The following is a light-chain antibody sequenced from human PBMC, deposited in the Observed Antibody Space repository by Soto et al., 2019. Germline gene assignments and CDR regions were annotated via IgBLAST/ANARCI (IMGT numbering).Light chain of an antibody. Sequence: QSALTQPASVSGSPGQSITISCTGTSGDIGSYNRVSWYQQHPGKAPKLIIYEVTDRPSGVSNRFSGSKSGNTASLTISGLQAEDEAEYYCSSYAGGTTSYVVFGRGTKLTVL. CDR2: EVT. V-gene: IGLV2-23*02. CDR3: SSYAGGTTSYVV. J-gene: IGLJ2*01. CDR1: SGDIGSYNR.